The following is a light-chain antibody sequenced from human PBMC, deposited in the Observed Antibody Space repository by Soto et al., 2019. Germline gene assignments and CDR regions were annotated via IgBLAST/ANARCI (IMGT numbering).Light chain of an antibody. CDR2: WAS. J-gene: IGKJ4*01. CDR3: QQYFSIPLT. V-gene: IGKV4-1*01. Sequence: DIVMTQSPDSLAVSLGERATINCKSSQSVLYSFNNKKYLAWYQQKPGQPPKLLIYWASTRESGVPDRFSGSGSGTDFTLTISSLQAEDVAVYYCQQYFSIPLTFGGGTKVDIK. CDR1: QSVLYSFNNKKY.